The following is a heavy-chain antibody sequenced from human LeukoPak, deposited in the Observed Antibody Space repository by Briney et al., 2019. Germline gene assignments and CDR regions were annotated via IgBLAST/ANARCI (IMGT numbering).Heavy chain of an antibody. CDR2: IIPIFGTA. Sequence: SVTVSCKASGGTFSSYAISWVRQAPGQGLEWMGGIIPIFGTANYAQKFQGRVTITADESTSTAYMELSSLRSEDTAVYYCARGAYDILTGYYKCLHYWGQGTLVTVSS. V-gene: IGHV1-69*13. J-gene: IGHJ4*02. CDR3: ARGAYDILTGYYKCLHY. D-gene: IGHD3-9*01. CDR1: GGTFSSYA.